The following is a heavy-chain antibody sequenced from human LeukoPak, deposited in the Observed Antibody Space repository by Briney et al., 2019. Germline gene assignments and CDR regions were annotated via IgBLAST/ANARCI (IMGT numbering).Heavy chain of an antibody. CDR1: GGSISSYY. J-gene: IGHJ4*02. D-gene: IGHD3-22*01. Sequence: SETLSLTCTVSGGSISSYYWSWIRQPPGKGLEWIGYIYYSGSTNYNPSLKSRVTISVDTSKNQFSLKLSSVTAADTAVYYCASGHSSGYYRRPVHFDYWGQGTPVTVSS. CDR3: ASGHSSGYYRRPVHFDY. CDR2: IYYSGST. V-gene: IGHV4-59*01.